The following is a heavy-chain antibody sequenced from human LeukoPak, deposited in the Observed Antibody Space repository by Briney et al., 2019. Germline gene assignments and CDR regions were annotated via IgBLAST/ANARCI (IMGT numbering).Heavy chain of an antibody. Sequence: PGGSLRLSCAASGFTFSSYGMHWVRQAPGKGLEWVAFIRYDGSNKYYADSVKGRFTISRDNSKNTLYLQMNSLRAEDTAVYYCAREIIAVEPRDYWGQGTLVTVSS. J-gene: IGHJ4*02. V-gene: IGHV3-30*02. CDR1: GFTFSSYG. D-gene: IGHD6-19*01. CDR3: AREIIAVEPRDY. CDR2: IRYDGSNK.